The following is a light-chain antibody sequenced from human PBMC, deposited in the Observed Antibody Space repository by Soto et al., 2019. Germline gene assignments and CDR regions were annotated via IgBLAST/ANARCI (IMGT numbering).Light chain of an antibody. CDR2: EVS. CDR3: TSYTTSSTYV. Sequence: QSALTQPASVSGSPGQSITISCTGTSSDVGNYIYVFWFQQHPGKAPKLIISEVSNRPSEVSSRFSGSKSGNTASLTISGLQAEDEAHYYCTSYTTSSTYVFGTGTKVTVL. CDR1: SSDVGNYIY. J-gene: IGLJ1*01. V-gene: IGLV2-14*01.